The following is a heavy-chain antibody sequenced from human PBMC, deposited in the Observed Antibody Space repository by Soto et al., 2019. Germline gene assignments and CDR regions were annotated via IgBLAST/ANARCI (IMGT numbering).Heavy chain of an antibody. Sequence: SETLSLTCTVSGGSISSGGYYWILIRQHPGKGLEWIGYIYYSGSTYYNPSLKSRVTISVDTSKNQFSLKLSSVTAADTAVYYCARDQGDYDRSYYYYGMDVWGQGTTVTVSS. D-gene: IGHD3-16*01. CDR3: ARDQGDYDRSYYYYGMDV. V-gene: IGHV4-31*03. J-gene: IGHJ6*02. CDR1: GGSISSGGYY. CDR2: IYYSGST.